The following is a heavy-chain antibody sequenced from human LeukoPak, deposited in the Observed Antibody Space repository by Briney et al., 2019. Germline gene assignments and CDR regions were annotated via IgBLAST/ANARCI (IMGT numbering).Heavy chain of an antibody. CDR2: IIPIFGTA. Sequence: SVKVSCKASGGTFSSYAISWVRQAPGQGLEWMGRIIPIFGTANYAQKFQGRVTITTDEYTSTAYMELSSLRSEDTAVYYCARDLGIISGSYYVPFFDYWGQGTLVTVSS. CDR3: ARDLGIISGSYYVPFFDY. V-gene: IGHV1-69*05. D-gene: IGHD1-26*01. CDR1: GGTFSSYA. J-gene: IGHJ4*02.